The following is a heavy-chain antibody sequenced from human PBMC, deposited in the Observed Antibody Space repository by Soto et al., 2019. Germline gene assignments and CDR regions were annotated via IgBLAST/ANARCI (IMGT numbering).Heavy chain of an antibody. CDR1: GDSVSSNTAS. D-gene: IGHD5-12*01. Sequence: QTLSLTCAISGDSVSSNTASWNWIRQSPSRGLEWLGRTYFRSKWYNDHAVSVKSRIIINPDTSNNQFSLQLNSVTPEDTAVYVCAKGDNLGPKTGYAFDPWGQGIMVTVSS. CDR3: AKGDNLGPKTGYAFDP. CDR2: TYFRSKWYN. V-gene: IGHV6-1*01. J-gene: IGHJ5*02.